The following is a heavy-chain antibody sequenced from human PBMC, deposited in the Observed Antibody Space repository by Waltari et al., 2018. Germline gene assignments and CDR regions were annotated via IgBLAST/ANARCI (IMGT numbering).Heavy chain of an antibody. CDR3: ARDLSSPDIVVVGGMDV. CDR2: FNPKGGGT. J-gene: IGHJ6*02. Sequence: QVQLVQSGAEVKKPGASVKVSCKASGYTFTGYYMHWVRQDHGQGLEWMGWFNPKGGGTNYAKKFQGRVTSTRDTSISTAYMDRSRLRSDDTALYYFARDLSSPDIVVVGGMDVWGQGTTVTVSS. D-gene: IGHD2-2*01. V-gene: IGHV1-2*01. CDR1: GYTFTGYY.